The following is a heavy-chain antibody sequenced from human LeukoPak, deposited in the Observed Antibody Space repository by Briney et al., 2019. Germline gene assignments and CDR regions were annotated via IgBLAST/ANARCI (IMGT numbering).Heavy chain of an antibody. J-gene: IGHJ4*02. D-gene: IGHD3-22*01. CDR2: INPNSGGT. Sequence: ASVKVSCKASGYTFTGYYMHWVRQAPGQGLEWMGWINPNSGGTNYAQKSQGRVTMTRDTSISTAYMELSRLRSDDTAVYYCARDDPDYYDSSGYYYWGQGTLVTVSS. CDR3: ARDDPDYYDSSGYYY. V-gene: IGHV1-2*02. CDR1: GYTFTGYY.